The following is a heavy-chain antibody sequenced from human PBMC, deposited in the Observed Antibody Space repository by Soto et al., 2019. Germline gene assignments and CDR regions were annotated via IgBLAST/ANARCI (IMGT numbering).Heavy chain of an antibody. V-gene: IGHV1-3*01. D-gene: IGHD3-10*01. Sequence: ASVKVSCKASAYNFTSYAMHWVRQAPGQRPEWMGWINAGNGNTKYSQKFQGRVTITRDTSASTAYTELSSLRSEDTAVYYCAREYYYGSGSYSPFDYWGQGTLVTVSS. CDR3: AREYYYGSGSYSPFDY. CDR2: INAGNGNT. CDR1: AYNFTSYA. J-gene: IGHJ4*02.